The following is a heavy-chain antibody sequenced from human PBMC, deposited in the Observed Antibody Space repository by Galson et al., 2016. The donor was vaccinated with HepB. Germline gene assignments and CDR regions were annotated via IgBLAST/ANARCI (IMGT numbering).Heavy chain of an antibody. CDR3: ARSAAGRTAATTLA. D-gene: IGHD5-12*01. CDR2: ISFDGRNG. V-gene: IGHV3-30-3*01. CDR1: GFDFNDSS. Sequence: SLRLSCAASGFDFNDSSMHRVRQSPGKGLEWVAGISFDGRNGYYADSVKGRFIISRDSSKKTAYLQMNSLRSKDTAVYYCARSAAGRTAATTLAWGQGILVTVSS. J-gene: IGHJ4*02.